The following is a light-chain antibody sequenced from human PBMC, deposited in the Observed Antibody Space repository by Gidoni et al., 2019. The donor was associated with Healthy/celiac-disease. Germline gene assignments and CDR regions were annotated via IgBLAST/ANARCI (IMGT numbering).Light chain of an antibody. Sequence: QSVLTQPPSVSGAPGQRVTISCTGSSSNIGAGYDVHWYQQLPGTAPKLLIYGNSNRPSGVPDRFSGSKSGTSASLAITGLQAEDEADYYCQSYDSSLSGYVVFGGGTKLXVX. CDR3: QSYDSSLSGYVV. V-gene: IGLV1-40*01. CDR2: GNS. J-gene: IGLJ2*01. CDR1: SSNIGAGYD.